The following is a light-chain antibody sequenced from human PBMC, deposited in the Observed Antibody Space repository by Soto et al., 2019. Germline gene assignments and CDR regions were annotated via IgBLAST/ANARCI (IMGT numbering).Light chain of an antibody. V-gene: IGKV1-12*02. Sequence: DIPMTQSPSSLSASVGDRVTITCRASQGVGNWLAWYQHRPGRVPKLLIYASSLERGVPSRFSGSGSGTDFTLTISGLQAEDFATYYCQQASSFPFTFGPGTSVHVK. CDR1: QGVGNW. CDR2: ASS. CDR3: QQASSFPFT. J-gene: IGKJ3*01.